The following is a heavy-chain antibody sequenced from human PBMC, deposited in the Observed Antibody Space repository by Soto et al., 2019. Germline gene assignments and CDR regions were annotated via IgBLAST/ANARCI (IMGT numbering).Heavy chain of an antibody. V-gene: IGHV1-2*02. D-gene: IGHD6-6*01. CDR1: GYTFTDYY. CDR3: ARSVSFITPRPDY. CDR2: INPNNGDT. Sequence: QVQLVQSGAEVKKPGASVKVSCKASGYTFTDYYLHWVRQAPGKGLECMGWINPNNGDTNYAQKFQGRVTMTRDTSISTAYMEVSRLRSDDTAVYYCARSVSFITPRPDYWGQGTLVTVSS. J-gene: IGHJ4*02.